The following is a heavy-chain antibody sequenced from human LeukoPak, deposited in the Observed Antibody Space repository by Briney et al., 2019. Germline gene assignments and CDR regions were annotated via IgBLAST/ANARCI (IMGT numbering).Heavy chain of an antibody. J-gene: IGHJ3*02. CDR1: GYRFTTDY. CDR2: IYPDDSET. CDR3: ARQAYGSHFGAFDI. V-gene: IGHV5-51*01. D-gene: IGHD3-22*01. Sequence: HGESLKISCKAFGYRFTTDYIGWVRQMPGKGLDWRGLIYPDDSETNYSPSFQGQVSMSVDKSITTAYLQWSSLKASDTAIYYCARQAYGSHFGAFDIWGQGTMVTVSS.